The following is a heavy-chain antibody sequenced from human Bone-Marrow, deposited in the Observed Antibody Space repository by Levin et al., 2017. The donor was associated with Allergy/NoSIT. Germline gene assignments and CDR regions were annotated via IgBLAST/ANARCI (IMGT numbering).Heavy chain of an antibody. Sequence: GGSLRLSCAASGFTFSSYWMHWVRQAPGKGLVWVSRINSDGSSTSYADSVKGRFPISRDNAKNTLYLQMNSLRAEDTAVYYCARYDSSGYVAFDIWGQGTMVTVSS. V-gene: IGHV3-74*01. J-gene: IGHJ3*02. CDR3: ARYDSSGYVAFDI. CDR2: INSDGSST. CDR1: GFTFSSYW. D-gene: IGHD3-22*01.